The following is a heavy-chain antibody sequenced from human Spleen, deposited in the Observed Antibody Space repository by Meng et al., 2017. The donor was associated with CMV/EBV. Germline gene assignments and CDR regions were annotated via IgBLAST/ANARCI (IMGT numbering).Heavy chain of an antibody. J-gene: IGHJ6*02. CDR2: ISSSSSTI. Sequence: GESLKISCAASGFTFSSYSMNWVRQAPGKGLEWVSYISSSSSTIYYADSVKGRFTISRDNSKNTLYLQMNSLRAEDTAVYYCARDPNQLLYLGDYYGMDVWGQGTTVTVSS. CDR3: ARDPNQLLYLGDYYGMDV. CDR1: GFTFSSYS. D-gene: IGHD2-2*02. V-gene: IGHV3-48*01.